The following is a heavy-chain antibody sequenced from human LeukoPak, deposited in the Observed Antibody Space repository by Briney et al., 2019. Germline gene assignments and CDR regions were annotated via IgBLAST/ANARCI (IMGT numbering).Heavy chain of an antibody. CDR2: IDEDGST. CDR3: AGGYRSTTHCHFDS. V-gene: IGHV4-4*07. CDR1: GQSTTTYR. Sequence: PSETLSLTCSVSGQSTTTYRWSWIRQSAAKGLEWLGRIDEDGSTTYAPSLRSRVTVSADTSKNQVSLKLKFVTAADTAVYFCAGGYRSTTHCHFDSWGRGTRVTVSS. J-gene: IGHJ5*01. D-gene: IGHD2-2*01.